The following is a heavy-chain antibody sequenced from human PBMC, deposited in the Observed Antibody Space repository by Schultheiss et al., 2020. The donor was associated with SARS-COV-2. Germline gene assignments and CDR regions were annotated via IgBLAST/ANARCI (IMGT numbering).Heavy chain of an antibody. D-gene: IGHD2-8*01. CDR3: AKDFGSYCTNGVCYTARYFDY. V-gene: IGHV3-23*01. CDR1: GFTLSAYA. J-gene: IGHJ4*02. Sequence: GGSLRLSCAASGFTLSAYAMTWVRQAPGKGLEWVSTISGTGSRAYYADSVEGRFTISRDNSKHTLFLQLSSLRAEDTAIYYCAKDFGSYCTNGVCYTARYFDYWGQGTLVTVSS. CDR2: ISGTGSRA.